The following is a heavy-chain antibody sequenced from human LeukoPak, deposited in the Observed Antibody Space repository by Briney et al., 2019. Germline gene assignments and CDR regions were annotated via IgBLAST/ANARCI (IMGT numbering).Heavy chain of an antibody. D-gene: IGHD3-10*01. CDR1: GYTFTSYD. CDR2: MNPNSGNT. V-gene: IGHV1-8*03. J-gene: IGHJ6*03. Sequence: ASVKVSCKASGYTFTSYDINWVRQATGQGLEWMGWMNPNSGNTGYAQKFQGRVTITRNTSISTAYMELSSLRSEDTAVYYCARGRSSGAPKKANHYYYYMDVWGKGTTVTVSS. CDR3: ARGRSSGAPKKANHYYYYMDV.